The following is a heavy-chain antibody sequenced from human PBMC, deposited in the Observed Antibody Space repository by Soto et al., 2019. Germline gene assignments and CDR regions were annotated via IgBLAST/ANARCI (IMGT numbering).Heavy chain of an antibody. CDR1: GASISSGDYC. J-gene: IGHJ4*02. V-gene: IGHV4-31*02. CDR3: TWEDCSNRLER. D-gene: IGHD4-4*01. Sequence: SETLSLTCLVSGASISSGDYCWSWIRQVPRKGMEWIGFAYGSGSTSSYPSLKSRVTISVDRSKNHFSLELSSVAAADTVLYKRTWEDCSNRLERWGQGAPVTVSS. CDR2: AYGSGST.